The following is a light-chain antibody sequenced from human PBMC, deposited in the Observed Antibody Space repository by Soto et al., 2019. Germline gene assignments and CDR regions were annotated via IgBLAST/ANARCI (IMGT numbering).Light chain of an antibody. V-gene: IGKV1-17*01. CDR1: QGIRND. CDR3: LQHDTYPLT. J-gene: IGKJ1*01. CDR2: VVS. Sequence: DIQMTQSPSSLSASVGDRVTITCRASQGIRNDLLGWYQQKPGKAPKYLIYVVSSLQSGVPSRFSGSGSGTEFTLTISSLQPEDFATYYCLQHDTYPLTFGQGTKVEIK.